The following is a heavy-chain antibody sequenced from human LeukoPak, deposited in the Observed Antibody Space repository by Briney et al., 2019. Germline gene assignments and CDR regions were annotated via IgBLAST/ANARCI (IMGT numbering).Heavy chain of an antibody. CDR3: ARVFGYYYYYLDV. J-gene: IGHJ6*03. Sequence: LETLSLTCEVYGGSLSGYRWTWIRQPPGKGLEWIGEVDHSGSTTYTSSLEGRVTITADNSKNQFSLSLTSVTAADTAVYYCARVFGYYYYYLDVWGKGTTVTVSS. CDR1: GGSLSGYR. CDR2: VDHSGST. D-gene: IGHD3-10*01. V-gene: IGHV4-34*01.